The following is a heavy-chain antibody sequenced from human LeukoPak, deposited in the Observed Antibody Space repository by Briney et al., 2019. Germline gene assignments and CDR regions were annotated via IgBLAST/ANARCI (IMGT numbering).Heavy chain of an antibody. D-gene: IGHD3-10*01. CDR1: GFTFSSYG. V-gene: IGHV3-30*02. Sequence: GGSLRLSCAASGFTFSSYGMHWVRQAPGKGLEWVAFIRYDGSNKYYADSVKGRFTISRDNSKNTLYLQMNSLRAEDTAVYYCARGRKVRGVIGRYYYMDVWGKGTTVTVSS. CDR3: ARGRKVRGVIGRYYYMDV. J-gene: IGHJ6*03. CDR2: IRYDGSNK.